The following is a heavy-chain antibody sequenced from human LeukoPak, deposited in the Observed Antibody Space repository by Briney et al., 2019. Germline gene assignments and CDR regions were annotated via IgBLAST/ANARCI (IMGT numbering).Heavy chain of an antibody. CDR3: ASLTVTRFDP. D-gene: IGHD4-17*01. CDR2: INHSGST. Sequence: SETLSLTCAVHGGSFSGYYWSWIRQPPGKGLEWIGEINHSGSTNYNPSLKSRVTISVDTSKNQFSLKLSSVTAADTAVYYCASLTVTRFDPWGQGTLVTVSS. J-gene: IGHJ5*02. V-gene: IGHV4-34*01. CDR1: GGSFSGYY.